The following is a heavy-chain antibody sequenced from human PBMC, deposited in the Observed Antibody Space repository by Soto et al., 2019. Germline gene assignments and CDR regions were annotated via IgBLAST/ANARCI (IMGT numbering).Heavy chain of an antibody. Sequence: QLQLQESGPGLVKPSETLSLTCTVSGGSISSSSYYWGWIRQPPGKGLEWIGSIYYSGRTYYNPYLQSRVTISVDPSKNQCSLKLSSVTAADTAVYYCARHGDYGDYSTLVSFDPWGQGTLVTVYS. V-gene: IGHV4-39*01. J-gene: IGHJ5*02. CDR2: IYYSGRT. CDR1: GGSISSSSYY. CDR3: ARHGDYGDYSTLVSFDP. D-gene: IGHD4-17*01.